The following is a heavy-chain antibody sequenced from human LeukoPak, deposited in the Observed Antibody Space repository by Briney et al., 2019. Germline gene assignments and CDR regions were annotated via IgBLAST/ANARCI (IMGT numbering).Heavy chain of an antibody. V-gene: IGHV3-7*01. D-gene: IGHD1-26*01. CDR2: IKQDGSEK. Sequence: PGRSLRLSCAASGFTFSSYWMSWVRQAPGKGLEWVANIKQDGSEKYYVDSVKGRFTISRDNAKNSLYLQMNSLRAEDTAVYYCARGTSWELLYYYYGMDVWGQGTTVTVSS. CDR3: ARGTSWELLYYYYGMDV. J-gene: IGHJ6*02. CDR1: GFTFSSYW.